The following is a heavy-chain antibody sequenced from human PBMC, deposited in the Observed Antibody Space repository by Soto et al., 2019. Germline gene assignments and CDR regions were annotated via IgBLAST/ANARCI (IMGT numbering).Heavy chain of an antibody. CDR2: IKSDGGST. Sequence: EVQLVESGGNLVQPGGSLRLSCAASGFSFGSYWMHWVRQVPGKNLVWVARIKSDGGSTDYADFVKGRFSISRDNTKNGLYLQMDSLRTDDTAVYYCVRDRSTCKDYWGQGTLVTVSS. V-gene: IGHV3-74*01. D-gene: IGHD2-2*01. CDR3: VRDRSTCKDY. CDR1: GFSFGSYW. J-gene: IGHJ4*02.